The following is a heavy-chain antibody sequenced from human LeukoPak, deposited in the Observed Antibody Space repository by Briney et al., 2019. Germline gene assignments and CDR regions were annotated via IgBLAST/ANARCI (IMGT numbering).Heavy chain of an antibody. D-gene: IGHD3-22*01. J-gene: IGHJ6*03. CDR2: INPNSGGT. CDR3: ARGRGYYDSSGYMGYYYMDV. CDR1: GYTFTGYY. Sequence: ASVKVSCKASGYTFTGYYMHWVRQAPGQGLEWMGWINPNSGGTNYAQKFQGRVTMTRDTSISTAYMELSRLRSEDTAVYYCARGRGYYDSSGYMGYYYMDVWGKGTTVTVSS. V-gene: IGHV1-2*02.